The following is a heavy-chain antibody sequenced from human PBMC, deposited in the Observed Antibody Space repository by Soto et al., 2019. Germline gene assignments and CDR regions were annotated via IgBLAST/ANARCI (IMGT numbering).Heavy chain of an antibody. D-gene: IGHD3-10*01. CDR2: IHYTGRT. V-gene: IGHV4-59*01. Sequence: QVQLQESGPGLVKPSETLSLTCTVSGVSISSYYWTWIRQPPGKELEWIGYIHYTGRTNKNPSLKSRVIMSVDTSKNQFSLKLTSVTAADTAVYYCAKDLAIGGFFDPWGQGTLVTVSS. J-gene: IGHJ5*02. CDR3: AKDLAIGGFFDP. CDR1: GVSISSYY.